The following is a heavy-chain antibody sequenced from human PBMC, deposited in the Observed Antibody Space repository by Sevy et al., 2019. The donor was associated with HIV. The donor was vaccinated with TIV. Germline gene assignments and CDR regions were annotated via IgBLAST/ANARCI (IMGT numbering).Heavy chain of an antibody. CDR3: ARMDNVPAAIVSYYYYGMDV. CDR1: GYTLTKLS. Sequence: ASVKVSCTVSGYTLTKLSMHWVRQAPGKGPEWLGTFDPEDGDPEDGETVYAQKFQDRVIMTDDISTDTAYMELSRLRSDDTAVYYCARMDNVPAAIVSYYYYGMDVWGQGTTVTVSS. J-gene: IGHJ6*02. CDR2: FDPEDGDPEDGET. V-gene: IGHV1-24*01. D-gene: IGHD2-2*01.